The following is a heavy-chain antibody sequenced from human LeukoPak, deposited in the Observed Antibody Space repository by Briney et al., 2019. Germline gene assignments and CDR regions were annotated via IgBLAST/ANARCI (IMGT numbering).Heavy chain of an antibody. CDR3: VKDYQVGNSPAFGDY. D-gene: IGHD1-26*01. V-gene: IGHV3-23*01. Sequence: GGSLSLSCAASGFTFSSYAMSWVRHGPGRGQEWVSVISGSGDNTYYADSVKGRFTISRDNSRNTMYLQMNSLRVEDTAVYYCVKDYQVGNSPAFGDYWGQGTLVTISS. J-gene: IGHJ4*02. CDR1: GFTFSSYA. CDR2: ISGSGDNT.